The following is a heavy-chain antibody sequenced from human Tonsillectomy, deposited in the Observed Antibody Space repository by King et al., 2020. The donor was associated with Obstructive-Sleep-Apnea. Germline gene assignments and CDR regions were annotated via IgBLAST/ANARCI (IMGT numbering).Heavy chain of an antibody. Sequence: QLQESGPGLVKPSETLSLTCSVSGGSMSRSGYYWGWVRQPPGKGLECIGRINYRGSTSYNPYLKSRVTISVDASNNQLSLRLRSVTAADTAVYYCARDVHSDSVLFDCWGQGTLVTVSS. CDR3: ARDVHSDSVLFDC. CDR2: INYRGST. J-gene: IGHJ4*02. D-gene: IGHD1-1*01. CDR1: GGSMSRSGYY. V-gene: IGHV4-39*07.